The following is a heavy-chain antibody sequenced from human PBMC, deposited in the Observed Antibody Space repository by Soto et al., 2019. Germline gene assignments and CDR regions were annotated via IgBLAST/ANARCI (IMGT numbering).Heavy chain of an antibody. V-gene: IGHV3-48*03. CDR3: VGGGLSYFDY. D-gene: IGHD3-16*01. Sequence: EVQVVESGGGSVQPGASLRLSCAASGFPFSSFEMNWVRQAPGKGLEWLSYINGGGGTYYADSVKGRFTISRDNAKNSLYLQMSSLGAEDTAVYFCVGGGLSYFDYWGQGALVTVSS. CDR2: INGGGGT. CDR1: GFPFSSFE. J-gene: IGHJ4*02.